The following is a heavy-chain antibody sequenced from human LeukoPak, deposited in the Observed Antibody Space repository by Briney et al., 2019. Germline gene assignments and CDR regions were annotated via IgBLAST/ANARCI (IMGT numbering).Heavy chain of an antibody. D-gene: IGHD6-13*01. CDR3: TRDKGSSWYVVGNFDY. V-gene: IGHV3-49*03. CDR1: GFTFGDYA. CDR2: IRSKAYGGTT. Sequence: GGSLRLSCTASGFTFGDYAMSWFRQAPGKGLEWVGFIRSKAYGGTTEYAASVKGRFTISRDDSKSIAYLHMNSLKTEDTAVYYCTRDKGSSWYVVGNFDYWGQGTLVTVSS. J-gene: IGHJ4*02.